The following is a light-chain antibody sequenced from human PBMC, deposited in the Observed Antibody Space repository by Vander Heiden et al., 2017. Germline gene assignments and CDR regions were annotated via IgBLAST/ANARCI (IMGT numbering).Light chain of an antibody. CDR3: QQSYSPLLT. J-gene: IGKJ4*01. V-gene: IGKV1-39*01. CDR1: QSITSY. Sequence: DIQMTQSPSSLSASVGDRVTITCRASQSITSYLNWYRQKPGKAPELQIYSASTLQSGVPSRFSGSGSGTDFMLTISTLQPEDFATYYCQQSYSPLLTFGGGTKVEI. CDR2: SAS.